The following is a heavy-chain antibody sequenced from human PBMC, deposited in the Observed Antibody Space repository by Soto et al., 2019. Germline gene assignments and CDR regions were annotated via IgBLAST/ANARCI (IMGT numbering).Heavy chain of an antibody. D-gene: IGHD6-19*01. CDR3: ARESTWLGYYYYYGMDV. J-gene: IGHJ6*02. CDR2: MNPNRGNT. Sequence: QVQLVQSGAEVKKPGASVKVSCKASGYTFTSYDINWVRQATGQGLEGIGWMNPNRGNTGYAQKFRGRVTATRNTSISTAYMELSSLRSEDTAVYYCARESTWLGYYYYYGMDVWGQGTTVTVSS. V-gene: IGHV1-8*01. CDR1: GYTFTSYD.